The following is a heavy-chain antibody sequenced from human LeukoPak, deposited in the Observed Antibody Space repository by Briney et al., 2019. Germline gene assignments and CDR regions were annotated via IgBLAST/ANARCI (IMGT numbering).Heavy chain of an antibody. CDR3: ATDNGNKYYFDC. CDR2: ISSNSKYT. V-gene: IGHV3-11*05. J-gene: IGHJ4*02. D-gene: IGHD2-8*01. CDR1: GFMFSDYF. Sequence: GGSLRLSCADSGFMFSDYFMSGMRQAPGKELEWISYISSNSKYTKYADSVKGRFTISRDNAKKSLYLQMNSLRAEDTAVYYCATDNGNKYYFDCWGQGTLVTVSS.